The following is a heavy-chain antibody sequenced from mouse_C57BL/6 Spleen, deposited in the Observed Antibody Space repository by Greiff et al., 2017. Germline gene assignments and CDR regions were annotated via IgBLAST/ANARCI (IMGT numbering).Heavy chain of an antibody. CDR2: IRNKANGYTT. CDR1: GFTFTDYY. CDR3: ARYDYEGYYFDY. Sequence: DVKLVESGGGLVQPGGSLSLSCAASGFTFTDYYMSWVRQPPGKALEWLGFIRNKANGYTTEYSASVKGRFTISRDNSQSILYLQMNALSAEDSANYYCARYDYEGYYFDYWGQGTTLTVSS. V-gene: IGHV7-3*01. J-gene: IGHJ2*01. D-gene: IGHD2-4*01.